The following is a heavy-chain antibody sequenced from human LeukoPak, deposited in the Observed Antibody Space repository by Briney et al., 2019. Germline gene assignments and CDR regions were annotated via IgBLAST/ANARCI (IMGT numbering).Heavy chain of an antibody. CDR3: ARGGTMIVHDAFDI. CDR1: GFSFSAYT. J-gene: IGHJ3*02. CDR2: ISDSSDDI. Sequence: GGSLRLSCAASGFSFSAYTMNWVRQAPGKGLEWISSISDSSDDIYYADSVKGRFIISRDNAKNSLYLQMNSLRVEDTAVYYCARGGTMIVHDAFDIWGQGTMVTVSS. D-gene: IGHD3-22*01. V-gene: IGHV3-21*01.